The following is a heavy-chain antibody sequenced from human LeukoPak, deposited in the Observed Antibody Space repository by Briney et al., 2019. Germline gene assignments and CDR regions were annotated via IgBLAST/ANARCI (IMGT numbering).Heavy chain of an antibody. Sequence: ASVKVSCKASGYTFTSYDINWVRQATGQGLEWMGWMNPNSGNTGYAQKFQGRVTMTRNTSISTAYMELSGLRSEDTAVYYCARWDFYSGYDSGAFDIWGQGTMVTVSS. D-gene: IGHD5-12*01. CDR1: GYTFTSYD. CDR3: ARWDFYSGYDSGAFDI. CDR2: MNPNSGNT. V-gene: IGHV1-8*01. J-gene: IGHJ3*02.